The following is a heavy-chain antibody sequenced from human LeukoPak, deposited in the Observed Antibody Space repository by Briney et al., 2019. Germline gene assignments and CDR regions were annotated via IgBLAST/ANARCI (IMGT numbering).Heavy chain of an antibody. CDR2: IYYTGSA. CDR3: ARHRYCNSSSCYAFDY. D-gene: IGHD2-2*01. J-gene: IGHJ4*02. CDR1: GASITSSSFY. Sequence: SETLSLTCSVSGASITSSSFYWGCIRPSPGKGLEWIVSIYYTGSADYNPSLKSRVTISVDTSKNQFSLKLTSVTAADAAVYYCARHRYCNSSSCYAFDYWGQGTLVTVSS. V-gene: IGHV4-39*01.